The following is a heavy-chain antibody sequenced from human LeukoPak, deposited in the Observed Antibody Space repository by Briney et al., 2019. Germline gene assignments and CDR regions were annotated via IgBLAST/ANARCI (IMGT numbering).Heavy chain of an antibody. J-gene: IGHJ4*02. V-gene: IGHV3-23*01. CDR3: AKGVSSPTYYFDS. CDR1: GLTFSSSI. CDR2: ISASGGTT. Sequence: GGSLRLACAASGLTFSSSIMRWVRQAPGKGLQWVSSISASGGTTYYTDSVKGRFTISRDNSKNTLYLQMNSLRAEDTAVYYCAKGVSSPTYYFDSWGRGTLVTVSS.